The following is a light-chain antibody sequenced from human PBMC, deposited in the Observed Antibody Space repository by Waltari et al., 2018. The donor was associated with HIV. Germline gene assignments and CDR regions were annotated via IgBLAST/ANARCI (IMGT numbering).Light chain of an antibody. CDR2: RNN. CDR1: SSNIGSKY. Sequence: QSVLTQPPSASGTPGQRVTISCSGSSSNIGSKYVYWYQQLPGPAPKLLISRNNQRPSGVPDRFSGSKSGTSASLAISGLRFEDEADYYCAAWDDSLLFGGGTKLTVL. CDR3: AAWDDSLL. V-gene: IGLV1-47*01. J-gene: IGLJ2*01.